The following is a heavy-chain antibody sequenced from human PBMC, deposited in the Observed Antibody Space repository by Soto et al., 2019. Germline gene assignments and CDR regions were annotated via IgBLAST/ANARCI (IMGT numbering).Heavy chain of an antibody. Sequence: QVQLVQSGAEVKKPGSSVKVSCKASGGTFSSYTISWVRQAPGQGLEWMGRIIPILGIANYAQKFQGRVTITADKSTSTAYMELSSLRSEDTAVYYCARDQQLVQMNWFDPWGQGTLVTVSS. D-gene: IGHD6-13*01. J-gene: IGHJ5*02. CDR3: ARDQQLVQMNWFDP. CDR2: IIPILGIA. V-gene: IGHV1-69*08. CDR1: GGTFSSYT.